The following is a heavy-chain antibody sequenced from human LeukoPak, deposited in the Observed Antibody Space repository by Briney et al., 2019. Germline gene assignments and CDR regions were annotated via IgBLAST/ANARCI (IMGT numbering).Heavy chain of an antibody. D-gene: IGHD3-3*01. CDR1: EFTFSRYA. J-gene: IGHJ6*02. CDR2: ISYDGSNK. CDR3: VKDRGDDFWSGYPNYCGMDV. V-gene: IGHV3-30*14. Sequence: GSLRLSCAASEFTFSRYAMHWVRQAPGKGLEWVAVISYDGSNKYYADSVKGRFTISRDNSKNTLYLQMSSLRAEDTAVYYCVKDRGDDFWSGYPNYCGMDVWGQGTTVTVSS.